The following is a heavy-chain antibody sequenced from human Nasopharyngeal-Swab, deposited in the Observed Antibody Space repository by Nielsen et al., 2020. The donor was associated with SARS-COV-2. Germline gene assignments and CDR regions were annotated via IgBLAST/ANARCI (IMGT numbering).Heavy chain of an antibody. Sequence: SETLSLTCTVSGGSISSSSYYWGWLRQPPGKGLVWIGSIYYSGSTYYHPSLKRRVTISVDTSKNQFSLKLSSVTAADTAVYYCARGYSSGWYPFDYWGQGTLVTVSS. V-gene: IGHV4-39*07. CDR3: ARGYSSGWYPFDY. D-gene: IGHD6-19*01. CDR2: IYYSGST. J-gene: IGHJ4*02. CDR1: GGSISSSSYY.